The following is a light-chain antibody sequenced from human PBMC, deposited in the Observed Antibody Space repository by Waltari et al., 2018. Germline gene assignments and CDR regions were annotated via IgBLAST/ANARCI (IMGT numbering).Light chain of an antibody. Sequence: CRGGRGVDSKLAWYQWRAGQAPRLLIVGGSTRATGVPARFSGSGSGTEFTLTISSLQSEDLAVYYCQQYKDWPPVTFGGGTKVEIK. CDR1: RGVDSK. V-gene: IGKV3-15*01. J-gene: IGKJ4*01. CDR2: GGS. CDR3: QQYKDWPPVT.